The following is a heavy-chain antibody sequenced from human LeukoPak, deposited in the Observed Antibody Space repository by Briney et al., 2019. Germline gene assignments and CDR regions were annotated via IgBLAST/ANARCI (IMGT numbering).Heavy chain of an antibody. CDR2: INPNSGGT. D-gene: IGHD6-13*01. Sequence: ASVKVSCKASGYTFTSYYMHWVRQAPGQGLEWMGWINPNSGGTNYAQKFQGRVTMTRDTSISTAYMELSRLRSDDTAVYYCARRGSSWYYFDYWGQGTLVTVSS. CDR3: ARRGSSWYYFDY. CDR1: GYTFTSYY. J-gene: IGHJ4*02. V-gene: IGHV1-2*02.